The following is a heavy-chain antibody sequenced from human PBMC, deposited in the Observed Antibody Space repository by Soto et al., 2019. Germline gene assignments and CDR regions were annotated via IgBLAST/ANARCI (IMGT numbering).Heavy chain of an antibody. CDR3: ASSLEYCSSTSCPSGAFDI. CDR1: GGSFSGYY. Sequence: PSETLSLTCAVYGGSFSGYYWSWIRQPPGKGLEWIGEINHSGSTNYNPSLKSRVTISVDTSKNQFSLKLSSVTAADTAVYYCASSLEYCSSTSCPSGAFDIWGQGTMVTVSS. D-gene: IGHD2-2*01. J-gene: IGHJ3*02. CDR2: INHSGST. V-gene: IGHV4-34*01.